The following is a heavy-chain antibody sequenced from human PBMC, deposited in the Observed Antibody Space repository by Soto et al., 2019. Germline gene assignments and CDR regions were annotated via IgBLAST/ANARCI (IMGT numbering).Heavy chain of an antibody. D-gene: IGHD2-15*01. V-gene: IGHV3-30-3*01. J-gene: IGHJ6*04. CDR1: GFILSTYA. CDR3: ARAGCDGGNCYTLVGLRYGMDV. CDR2: ISYDGNNK. Sequence: QVQLVESGGGVVQPGRSLRLSCAASGFILSTYAMYWVRQAPGKGLEWVAVISYDGNNKYYADSVKGRFTISRDNSKNTLYLQMNSLRAEDTAVYYCARAGCDGGNCYTLVGLRYGMDVWGKGTTVTVSS.